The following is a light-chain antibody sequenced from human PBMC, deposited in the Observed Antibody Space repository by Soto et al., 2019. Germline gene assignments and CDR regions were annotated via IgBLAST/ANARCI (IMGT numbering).Light chain of an antibody. CDR2: GAS. J-gene: IGKJ2*01. Sequence: EIVLTQSPGTLSLSPGERATLSCRASQSVSSSYLAWYQQKPGQAPRLLIYGASSRATGIPDRFSGSGSGTDFTLTISRLEPEDVAVYYYQQYCSSPAYTFGQGTKLEIK. V-gene: IGKV3-20*01. CDR1: QSVSSSY. CDR3: QQYCSSPAYT.